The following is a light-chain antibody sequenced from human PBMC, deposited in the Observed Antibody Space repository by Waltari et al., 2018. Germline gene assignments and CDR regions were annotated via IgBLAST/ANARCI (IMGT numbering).Light chain of an antibody. CDR1: QSISSY. V-gene: IGKV1-39*01. CDR2: SAS. J-gene: IGKJ4*01. CDR3: QQSYSKPPT. Sequence: DIQMTQPPSSLSASVGDRVTITCRASQSISSYLNWYQQKPGKAPKLLIYSASSLQSGVPSRFSGGGSGADFTLTISSLEPEDFATYFCQQSYSKPPTFGGGTKVEI.